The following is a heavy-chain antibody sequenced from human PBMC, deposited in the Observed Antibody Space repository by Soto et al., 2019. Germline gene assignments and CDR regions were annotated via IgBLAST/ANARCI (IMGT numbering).Heavy chain of an antibody. D-gene: IGHD1-26*01. Sequence: PGGSLGLSCAASGFSFSSYGMHSVRQAPGKGLEWVAVISYDGSNKYYADSVKGRFTISRDNSKNTLYLQMNSLRAEDTAVYYCAKVHPRYSGSPAGMDVWGQGTTVTVSS. V-gene: IGHV3-30*18. CDR2: ISYDGSNK. J-gene: IGHJ6*02. CDR3: AKVHPRYSGSPAGMDV. CDR1: GFSFSSYG.